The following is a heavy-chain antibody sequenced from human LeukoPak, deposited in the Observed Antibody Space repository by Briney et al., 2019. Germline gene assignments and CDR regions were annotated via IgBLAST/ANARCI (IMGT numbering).Heavy chain of an antibody. J-gene: IGHJ4*02. CDR2: FDPEDGET. Sequence: ASVKVSCKVSGYTLTELSMHWVRQAPGKGLEWMGGFDPEDGETICAQKFQGRVTMTEDTSTDTAYMELSSLRSEDTAVYYCATLLYVDTAMVTDYWGQGTLVTVSS. V-gene: IGHV1-24*01. CDR3: ATLLYVDTAMVTDY. D-gene: IGHD5-18*01. CDR1: GYTLTELS.